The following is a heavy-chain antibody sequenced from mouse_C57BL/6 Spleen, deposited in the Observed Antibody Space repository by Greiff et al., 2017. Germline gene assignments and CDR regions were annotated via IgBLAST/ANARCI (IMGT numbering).Heavy chain of an antibody. CDR3: ARDSNENVDY. J-gene: IGHJ4*01. Sequence: VKLMESGPGLVAPSQSLSITCTVSGFSLTSYAISWVRQPPGKGLEWLGVIWTGGGTNYNSALKSRLSIIKDNSKRQVFLKMNSLQTDDTARYYCARDSNENVDYWGQGTSVTVSS. D-gene: IGHD2-5*01. CDR1: GFSLTSYA. V-gene: IGHV2-9-1*01. CDR2: IWTGGGT.